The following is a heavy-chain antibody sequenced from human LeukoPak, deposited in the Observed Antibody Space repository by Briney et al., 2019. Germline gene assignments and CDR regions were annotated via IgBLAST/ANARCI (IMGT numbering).Heavy chain of an antibody. V-gene: IGHV3-23*01. J-gene: IGHJ6*03. CDR1: GFTFSSYA. CDR2: ISGSGGNA. CDR3: AKAGSHYSSSYCYMDV. Sequence: GGSLRLSCAASGFTFSSYAMSWVRQAPGKGLEWVSGISGSGGNAYYADSVKGRFIISRDISKNTLYVQMNSLRAEDTAVYYCAKAGSHYSSSYCYMDVWGKGTTVTVSS. D-gene: IGHD1-26*01.